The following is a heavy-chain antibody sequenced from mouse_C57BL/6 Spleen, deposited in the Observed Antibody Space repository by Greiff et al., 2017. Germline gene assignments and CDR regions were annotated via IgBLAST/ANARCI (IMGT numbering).Heavy chain of an antibody. CDR1: GFTFSSYT. CDR3: ARERYYGSSHWYFDV. Sequence: EVKLVESGGGLVKPGGSLKLSCAASGFTFSSYTMSWVRQTPEKRLEWVATISGGGGNTYYPDSVKGRFTISRDNAKNTLYLQMSSLRSEDAALYYCARERYYGSSHWYFDVWGTGTTVTVSS. CDR2: ISGGGGNT. V-gene: IGHV5-9*01. J-gene: IGHJ1*03. D-gene: IGHD1-1*01.